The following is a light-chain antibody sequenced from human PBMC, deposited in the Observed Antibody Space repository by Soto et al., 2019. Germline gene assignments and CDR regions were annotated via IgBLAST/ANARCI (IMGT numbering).Light chain of an antibody. CDR2: EVS. J-gene: IGLJ1*01. Sequence: QSALTQPASVSGSPGQSLTISCTGSSSDVGGNKYVSWYQHHPGKAPELMIFEVSIRPSEVSDRFSGSKSGNTASLTISGLQAEDEAHYYCISYRGDSSPDVFGTGTKVTVL. CDR1: SSDVGGNKY. V-gene: IGLV2-14*01. CDR3: ISYRGDSSPDV.